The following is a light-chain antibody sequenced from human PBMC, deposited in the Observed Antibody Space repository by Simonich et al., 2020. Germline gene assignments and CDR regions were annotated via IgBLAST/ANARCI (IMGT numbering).Light chain of an antibody. CDR3: QQYNNWPRT. CDR2: GAS. Sequence: EIVLIQSPATLSLSPGERATLSCRASQSVSSNLAWYQQKPGQAPRLLIYGASTRATGIPARFSGSGSGTEFTLTISSLQSEDFAVYYCQQYNNWPRTFGQGTKVEIK. V-gene: IGKV3-15*01. CDR1: QSVSSN. J-gene: IGKJ1*01.